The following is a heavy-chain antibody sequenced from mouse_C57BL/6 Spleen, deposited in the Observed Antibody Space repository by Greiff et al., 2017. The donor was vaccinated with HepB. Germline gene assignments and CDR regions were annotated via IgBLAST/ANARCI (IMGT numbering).Heavy chain of an antibody. CDR3: ANSGTLFAY. J-gene: IGHJ3*01. V-gene: IGHV5-4*03. CDR2: ISDGGSYT. CDR1: GFTFSSYA. D-gene: IGHD4-1*01. Sequence: EVMLVESGGGLVKPGGSLKLSCAASGFTFSSYAMSWVRQTPEKRLEWVATISDGGSYTYYPDNVKGRFTISRDNAKNNLNLQMSHLKSEDTAMYYCANSGTLFAYWGQGTLVTVSA.